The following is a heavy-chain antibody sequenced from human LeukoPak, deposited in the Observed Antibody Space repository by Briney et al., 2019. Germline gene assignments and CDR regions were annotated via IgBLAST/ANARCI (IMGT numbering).Heavy chain of an antibody. D-gene: IGHD6-19*01. CDR3: ARAPAAYSSGKNWFDP. V-gene: IGHV3-7*01. CDR2: IKQDGSEK. J-gene: IGHJ5*02. Sequence: GGSLRLSCAASGFTFSSYWMSWVRQAPGKGLEWVANIKQDGSEKYYVDSVKGRFTISRDNAKNSLYLQMNSLRAEDTAVYYCARAPAAYSSGKNWFDPWGQGTLVTVSS. CDR1: GFTFSSYW.